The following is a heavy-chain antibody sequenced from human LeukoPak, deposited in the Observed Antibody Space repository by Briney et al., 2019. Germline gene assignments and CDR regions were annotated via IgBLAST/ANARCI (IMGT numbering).Heavy chain of an antibody. D-gene: IGHD3-22*01. Sequence: PSETLSLTCTVSGGSISSDDYYWSWIRQPAGKGLEWIGRIYTSGTTHYNPSLKSRLTVSRDTSKNQFSLKLTSVTAADTAVYYCARGFSNIDYYDSSGVYYYYYYMDVWGKGTTVTISS. CDR2: IYTSGTT. J-gene: IGHJ6*03. CDR3: ARGFSNIDYYDSSGVYYYYYYMDV. V-gene: IGHV4-61*02. CDR1: GGSISSDDYY.